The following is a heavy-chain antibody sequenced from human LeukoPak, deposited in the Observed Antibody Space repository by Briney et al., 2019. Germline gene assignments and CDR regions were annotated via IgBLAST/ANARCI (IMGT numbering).Heavy chain of an antibody. V-gene: IGHV1-69*13. CDR1: GGSSSSYA. Sequence: ASVKVSCKASGGSSSSYAISWVRQAPGQGLEWMGGIIPIFGTANYAQNFQGRVTITADESTSTAYMELSSLRSEDTAVYYCARLMLKYYYDSSGYGAFDIWGQGTMVTVSS. D-gene: IGHD3-22*01. CDR3: ARLMLKYYYDSSGYGAFDI. J-gene: IGHJ3*02. CDR2: IIPIFGTA.